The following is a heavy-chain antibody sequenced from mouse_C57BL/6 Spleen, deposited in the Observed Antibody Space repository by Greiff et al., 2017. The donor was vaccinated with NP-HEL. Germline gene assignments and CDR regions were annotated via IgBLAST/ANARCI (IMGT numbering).Heavy chain of an antibody. V-gene: IGHV1-52*01. CDR2: IDPSDSET. J-gene: IGHJ3*01. CDR1: GYTFTSYW. D-gene: IGHD1-1*01. Sequence: QVQLQQPGAELVRPGSSVKLSCKASGYTFTSYWMHWVKQRPIQGLEWIGNIDPSDSETHYNQKFKDKATLTVDKSSSTAYMQLSSLTSEDSAVYYGARGDCSSDEDWGQGTLVSGSA. CDR3: ARGDCSSDED.